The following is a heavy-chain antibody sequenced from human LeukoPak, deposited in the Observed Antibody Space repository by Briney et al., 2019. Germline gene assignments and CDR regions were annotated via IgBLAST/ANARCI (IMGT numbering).Heavy chain of an antibody. Sequence: GGSLRLSCAASGFTISTNYMSWVRQAPGKGLEWVSVMYTGGSTYYADSVKGRFTISRDNSKNTMYLQMNSLRAEDTALYYCARAPFYYDSSGYPSFDGWGQGTLVTVSS. J-gene: IGHJ4*02. CDR2: MYTGGST. CDR1: GFTISTNY. V-gene: IGHV3-53*01. D-gene: IGHD3-22*01. CDR3: ARAPFYYDSSGYPSFDG.